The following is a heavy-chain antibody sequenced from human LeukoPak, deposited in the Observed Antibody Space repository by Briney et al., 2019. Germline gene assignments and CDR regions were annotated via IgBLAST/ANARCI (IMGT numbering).Heavy chain of an antibody. V-gene: IGHV1-18*01. CDR3: ARTPPYCSGGSCYWTS. D-gene: IGHD2-15*01. CDR1: GYTFTSYG. Sequence: ASVKVSCKASGYTFTSYGISWVRQAPGQGLEWMGRISAYNGNTNYAQKLQGRVTMTTDTSTSTAYMELRSLRSDDTAVYYCARTPPYCSGGSCYWTSWGQGTLVTVSS. CDR2: ISAYNGNT. J-gene: IGHJ4*02.